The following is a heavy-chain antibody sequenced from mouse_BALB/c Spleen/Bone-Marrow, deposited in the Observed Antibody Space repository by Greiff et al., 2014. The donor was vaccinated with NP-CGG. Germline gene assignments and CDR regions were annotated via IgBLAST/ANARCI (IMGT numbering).Heavy chain of an antibody. V-gene: IGHV1S56*01. D-gene: IGHD2-4*01. CDR1: GYTFTTYD. J-gene: IGHJ2*01. CDR2: ISPGDGNT. Sequence: QVQLQQSGPELVKPGALVKISCKASGYTFTTYDINWVKQRPGQGLEWIGWISPGDGNTNYNAKFKGKATLTADKSSSTAYMQLSSLTSENSAVYFCARGGDYHYFDYWGQGTTLTVPS. CDR3: ARGGDYHYFDY.